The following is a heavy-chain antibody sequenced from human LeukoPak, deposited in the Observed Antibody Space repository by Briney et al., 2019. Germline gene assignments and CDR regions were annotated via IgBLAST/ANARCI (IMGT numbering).Heavy chain of an antibody. J-gene: IGHJ4*02. V-gene: IGHV4-38-2*02. Sequence: PSETLSLTCTVSGYSISSGYYWGWIRQPPGKGLEWIGSIYHSGSTYYNPSLKSRVTISVDTSKNQFSLKLSSVTAADTAVYYCYRSGGYTRDYWGQGTLVTVSS. CDR3: YRSGGYTRDY. D-gene: IGHD1-1*01. CDR2: IYHSGST. CDR1: GYSISSGYY.